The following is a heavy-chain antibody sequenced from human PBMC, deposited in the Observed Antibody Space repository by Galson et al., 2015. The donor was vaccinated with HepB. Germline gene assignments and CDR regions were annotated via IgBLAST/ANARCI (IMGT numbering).Heavy chain of an antibody. CDR3: ARVGGSGSYYLDY. CDR2: ISSSSSTI. D-gene: IGHD3-10*01. J-gene: IGHJ4*02. CDR1: GFTFSSYS. V-gene: IGHV3-48*01. Sequence: SLRLSCAASGFTFSSYSMNWVRQAPGKGPEWVSYISSSSSTIYYADSVKGRFTISRDNAKNSLYLQMNSLRAEDTAVYYCARVGGSGSYYLDYWGQGTLVTVSS.